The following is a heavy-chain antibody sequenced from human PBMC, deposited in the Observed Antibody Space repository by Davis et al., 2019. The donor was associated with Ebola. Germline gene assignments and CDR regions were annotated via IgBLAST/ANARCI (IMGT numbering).Heavy chain of an antibody. Sequence: PGGSLRLSCVASGFTFSDYWMHWVRQGPGEGLVCLSRISPDGSSTDYADSVKGRVTISRDNAKNKLYLEMNSLRAEDTAVYYCVRFLEWLYAFDIWGQGTMVTVSS. D-gene: IGHD3-3*01. CDR1: GFTFSDYW. CDR2: ISPDGSST. V-gene: IGHV3-74*01. CDR3: VRFLEWLYAFDI. J-gene: IGHJ3*02.